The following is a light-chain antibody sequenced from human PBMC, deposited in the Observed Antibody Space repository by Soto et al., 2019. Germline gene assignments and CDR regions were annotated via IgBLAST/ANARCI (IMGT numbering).Light chain of an antibody. CDR2: DAS. V-gene: IGKV3-11*01. CDR3: QQRSNWPWT. J-gene: IGKJ1*01. CDR1: QSVSSY. Sequence: EIVLTQSPATLSLSPGERATLSCRASQSVSSYLAWYQQKPGQAPRLLIYDASNRATGIPARFSGSVSGTDFTLTISSLEPEDFAVYHCQQRSNWPWTFGQGTKVEFK.